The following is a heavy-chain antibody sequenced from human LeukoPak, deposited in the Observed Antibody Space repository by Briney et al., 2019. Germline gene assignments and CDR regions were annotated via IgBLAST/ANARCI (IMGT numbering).Heavy chain of an antibody. CDR3: AGGRYCSGGSCYSPLGY. V-gene: IGHV1-2*02. Sequence: GASVKVSCKASGYTFTGSYMHWVRQAPGQGLEWMGWINPNSGATNYAQKFQGRVTMTRDTSISTAYMELSGLRSDDTALYYCAGGRYCSGGSCYSPLGYWGQGTLVTVSS. D-gene: IGHD2-15*01. CDR2: INPNSGAT. J-gene: IGHJ4*02. CDR1: GYTFTGSY.